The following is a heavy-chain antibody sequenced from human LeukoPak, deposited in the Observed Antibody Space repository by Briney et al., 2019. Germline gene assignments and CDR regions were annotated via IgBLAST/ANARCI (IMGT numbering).Heavy chain of an antibody. V-gene: IGHV4-39*01. CDR2: IYYSGST. J-gene: IGHJ5*02. CDR1: GGSISSSSYY. Sequence: PSGTLSLTCTVSGGSISSSSYYWGWIRQPPGKGLEWIGSIYYSGSTYYNPSLKSRVTISVDTSKNQFSLKLSSVTAADTAVYYCARPDRYDFWFDPWGQGTLVTVSS. CDR3: ARPDRYDFWFDP. D-gene: IGHD3-3*01.